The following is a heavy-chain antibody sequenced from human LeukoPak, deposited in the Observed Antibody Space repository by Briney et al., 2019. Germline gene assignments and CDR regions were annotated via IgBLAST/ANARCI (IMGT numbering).Heavy chain of an antibody. CDR2: INWNGGST. J-gene: IGHJ4*02. Sequence: GSLRLSCAASGFTFDDYGMSWVRQAPGKGLEWVSGINWNGGSTGYADSVKGRFTISRDNAKNSLYLQMNSLRAEDTALYYCARKDYGDTHFDYWGQGTLVTVSS. CDR3: ARKDYGDTHFDY. CDR1: GFTFDDYG. D-gene: IGHD4-17*01. V-gene: IGHV3-20*04.